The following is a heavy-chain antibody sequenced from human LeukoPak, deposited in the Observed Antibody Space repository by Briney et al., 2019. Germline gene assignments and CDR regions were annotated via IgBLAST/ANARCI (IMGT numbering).Heavy chain of an antibody. D-gene: IGHD3-10*01. CDR1: GYTFTSYD. CDR3: ARVMRRGYYFDY. Sequence: ASVKVSCKASGYTFTSYDINWVRQATGQGLEWTGWMNPNSGNTGYAQKFQGRVTMTRNTSISTAYMELSSLRSEDTAVYYCARVMRRGYYFDYWGQGTLVTVSS. J-gene: IGHJ4*02. V-gene: IGHV1-8*01. CDR2: MNPNSGNT.